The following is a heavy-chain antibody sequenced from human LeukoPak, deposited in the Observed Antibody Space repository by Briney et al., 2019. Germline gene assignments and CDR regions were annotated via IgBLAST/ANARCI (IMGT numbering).Heavy chain of an antibody. D-gene: IGHD6-13*01. CDR2: IWSDSSYI. V-gene: IGHV3-33*06. Sequence: GGSLRLSCAASGFRFSSFGMHRVRQAPGKGLDWVAVIWSDSSYIYYADSVKGRFTISRDNSKNTLYLQMNSLRAEDTAVYYCAKIAQYTAATGTGLESWGRGSLVTVSP. CDR1: GFRFSSFG. J-gene: IGHJ4*02. CDR3: AKIAQYTAATGTGLES.